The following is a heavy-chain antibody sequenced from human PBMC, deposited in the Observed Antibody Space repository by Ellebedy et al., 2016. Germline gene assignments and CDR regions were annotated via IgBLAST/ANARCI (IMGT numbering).Heavy chain of an antibody. CDR3: ARDPLVPDIYDV. CDR2: IDQHGSHE. CDR1: GFIITNYW. J-gene: IGHJ6*04. D-gene: IGHD4/OR15-4a*01. Sequence: GGSLRLSXAASGFIITNYWMGWVRQAPGKGLEWVAHIDQHGSHEYYVDSIKGRFTLSRDDAENSVFLQMHRLRAEDTAVYYCARDPLVPDIYDVWGKGPTVTVSS. V-gene: IGHV3-7*01.